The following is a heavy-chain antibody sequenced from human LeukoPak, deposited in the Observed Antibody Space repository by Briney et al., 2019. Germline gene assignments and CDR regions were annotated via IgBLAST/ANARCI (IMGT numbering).Heavy chain of an antibody. V-gene: IGHV3-53*01. CDR2: IYSGGST. CDR3: ARDGADDYVWGSYRYDY. J-gene: IGHJ4*02. D-gene: IGHD3-16*02. Sequence: GGSPRLSCVASGFTVSNNYMSWVRQAPGKGLEWVSVIYSGGSTYYADSVKGRFTISRDNAKNSLYLQMNSLRAEDTAVYYCARDGADDYVWGSYRYDYWGQGTLVTVSS. CDR1: GFTVSNNY.